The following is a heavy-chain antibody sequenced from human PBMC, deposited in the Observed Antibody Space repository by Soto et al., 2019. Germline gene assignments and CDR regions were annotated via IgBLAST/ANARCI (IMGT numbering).Heavy chain of an antibody. J-gene: IGHJ6*02. CDR1: GFTFSNAW. V-gene: IGHV3-15*07. CDR3: TTLGSHYYYHNFDV. Sequence: EAQLGESGGGLVTPGGSLRLSCEASGFTFSNAWMNWVRQAPGKGLEWVGLIKMKSEGATTHYAAPVNGRFTISRDDSKKILYLQMRSLKTEDTAVYYCTTLGSHYYYHNFDVWGQGTTVAVSS. CDR2: IKMKSEGATT.